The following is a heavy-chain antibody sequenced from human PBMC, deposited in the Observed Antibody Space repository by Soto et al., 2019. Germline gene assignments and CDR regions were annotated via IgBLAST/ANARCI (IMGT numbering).Heavy chain of an antibody. V-gene: IGHV3-53*01. CDR1: GFTVSSNY. D-gene: IGHD6-13*01. J-gene: IGHJ4*02. CDR3: ARGSAGIAADEWEPDFDY. Sequence: PGGSLRLSCAASGFTVSSNYMSWVRQAPGKGLEWVSVIYSGGSTYYADSVKGRFTISRDNSKNTLYLQMNSLRAEDTAVYYCARGSAGIAADEWEPDFDYWGQGTLVTVSS. CDR2: IYSGGST.